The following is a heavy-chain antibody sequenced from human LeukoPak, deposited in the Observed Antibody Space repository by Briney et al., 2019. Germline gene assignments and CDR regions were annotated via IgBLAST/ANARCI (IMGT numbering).Heavy chain of an antibody. V-gene: IGHV3-23*01. D-gene: IGHD5-24*01. CDR3: AKDLRQGDGYWDLDY. J-gene: IGHJ4*02. CDR1: GFTFSIYA. CDR2: IIGAGTT. Sequence: GGSLRLSCAASGFTFSIYALSWVRQAPGKGLEWISGIIGAGTTYYADSVKGRFTVSRDQASNTVFLRMNSLRAEDSAVYYCAKDLRQGDGYWDLDYWGQGALVTVSS.